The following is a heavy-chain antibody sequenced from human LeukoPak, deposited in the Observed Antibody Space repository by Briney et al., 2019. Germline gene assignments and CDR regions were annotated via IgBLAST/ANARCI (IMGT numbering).Heavy chain of an antibody. CDR3: AREVVTQAIYSGYDAFEI. V-gene: IGHV3-48*03. CDR1: GFSVGSSE. CDR2: IRSDNTV. Sequence: GGSLRLSCAASGFSVGSSEVDWVRQAPGKGLEWVSYIRSDNTVLYADSVKGRFTISSDRATNSLFLQMNSLRAEDTAVYYCAREVVTQAIYSGYDAFEIWGQGTMVTVSS. J-gene: IGHJ3*02. D-gene: IGHD5-12*01.